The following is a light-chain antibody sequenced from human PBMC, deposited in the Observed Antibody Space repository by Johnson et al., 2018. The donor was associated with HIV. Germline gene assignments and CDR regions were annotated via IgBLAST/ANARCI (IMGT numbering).Light chain of an antibody. CDR1: SSNIGNNY. CDR3: GTWDSSLSAEV. CDR2: ENN. J-gene: IGLJ1*01. Sequence: VLTQPPSVSAAPGQKVTISCSGSSSNIGNNYVSWYQQLPGTAPKLLIYENNKRPSGIADRFSGSKSGTSATLGITGLQTGDEADYYCGTWDSSLSAEVFGTGTKVTVL. V-gene: IGLV1-51*02.